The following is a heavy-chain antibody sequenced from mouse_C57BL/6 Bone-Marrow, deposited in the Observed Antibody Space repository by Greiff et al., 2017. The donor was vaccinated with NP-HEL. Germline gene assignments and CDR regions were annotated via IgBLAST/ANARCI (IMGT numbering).Heavy chain of an antibody. D-gene: IGHD2-4*01. J-gene: IGHJ3*01. CDR3: ARVDDYDWFAY. V-gene: IGHV2-2*01. CDR2: IWSGGST. Sequence: VQGVESGPGLVQPSQSLSITCTVSGFSLTSYGVHWVRQSPGKGLEWLGVIWSGGSTDYNAAFISRLSISKDNSKSQVFFKMNSLQADDTAIYYCARVDDYDWFAYWGQGTLVTVSA. CDR1: GFSLTSYG.